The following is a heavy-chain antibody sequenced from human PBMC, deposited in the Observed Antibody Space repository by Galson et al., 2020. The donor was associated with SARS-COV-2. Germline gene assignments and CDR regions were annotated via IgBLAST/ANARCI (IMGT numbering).Heavy chain of an antibody. Sequence: GGSLRLSCAASGFTFSSYAMNWLRQAPGKGLEWVSGISGSGSATYYAGSVKGRFTISRDNSQNTLYLQMNGLRAEDTAIYYCAKRHRDSSGFDYCGQGARVTVSS. CDR2: ISGSGSAT. V-gene: IGHV3-23*01. J-gene: IGHJ4*02. CDR1: GFTFSSYA. CDR3: AKRHRDSSGFDY. D-gene: IGHD3-22*01.